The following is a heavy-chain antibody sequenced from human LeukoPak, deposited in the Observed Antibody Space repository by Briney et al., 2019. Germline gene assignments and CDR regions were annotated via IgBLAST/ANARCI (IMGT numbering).Heavy chain of an antibody. J-gene: IGHJ6*02. CDR2: ISPYNGNT. CDR3: ARDGRTPAQWLLLKSEYYYCGMDV. CDR1: GYTFTSYG. D-gene: IGHD3-22*01. Sequence: ASVKVSCKASGYTFTSYGMSWVRQAPGQGLEWMGWISPYNGNTNYAQKLQGRVTMTTDTSTSTAYMELRSLRSDDTAVYYCARDGRTPAQWLLLKSEYYYCGMDVWGQGTTVTVSS. V-gene: IGHV1-18*01.